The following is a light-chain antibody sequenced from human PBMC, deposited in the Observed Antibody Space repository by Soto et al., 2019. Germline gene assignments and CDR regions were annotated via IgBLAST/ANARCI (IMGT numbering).Light chain of an antibody. CDR1: SSDVGAYNY. V-gene: IGLV2-11*01. CDR2: DVS. J-gene: IGLJ1*01. CDR3: CSYAGSYNYV. Sequence: QSALTQPRSVSGSPGQSVTISCTGTSSDVGAYNYVSWYQQHPGKAPKVMIYDVSKRPSGVPDRFSGSKSGTTASLTISGLLADDEADYYCCSYAGSYNYVFGSGTKPPS.